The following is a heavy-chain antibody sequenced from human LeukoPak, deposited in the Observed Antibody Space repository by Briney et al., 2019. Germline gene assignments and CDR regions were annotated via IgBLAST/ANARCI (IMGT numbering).Heavy chain of an antibody. D-gene: IGHD3-10*01. V-gene: IGHV4-38-2*02. Sequence: SETLSLTCTVSGYSIRRGYYWGWIRQPAGKGLECIGRIYGSRSTTYNPSLKSRVTMTADTSKNQFSLKLTSVTAADTAVYYCARDSGTTGEVKFDPWGHGILVTVSS. J-gene: IGHJ5*02. CDR2: IYGSRST. CDR3: ARDSGTTGEVKFDP. CDR1: GYSIRRGYY.